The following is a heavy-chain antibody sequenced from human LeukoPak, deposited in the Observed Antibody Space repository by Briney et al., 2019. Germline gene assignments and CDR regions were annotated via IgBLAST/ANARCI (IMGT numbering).Heavy chain of an antibody. J-gene: IGHJ4*02. CDR2: IYHSGST. V-gene: IGHV4-4*02. CDR1: GGSISSSNW. D-gene: IGHD3/OR15-3a*01. CDR3: ASAGGTGCYFDY. Sequence: PSGTLSLTCAVSGGSISSSNWWGWVRQPPGKGLEWIGEIYHSGSTNYNPSLKSRVTISVDKSKNQFSLKLSSVTAADMAVYYCASAGGTGCYFDYWGQGTLVTVSS.